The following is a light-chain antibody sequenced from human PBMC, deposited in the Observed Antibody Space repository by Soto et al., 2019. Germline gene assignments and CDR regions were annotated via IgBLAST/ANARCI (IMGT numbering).Light chain of an antibody. V-gene: IGKV3-20*01. Sequence: EIVLTQSPGTLSLSPGERATLSCRASQSVSSSYLAWYQQKPGQAPRLLISGASKRATGIPDRFSGSGSGTDFTLTINRLEPEDFAVYYCQQYSFMWTFGQGTKVDIK. CDR3: QQYSFMWT. CDR2: GAS. J-gene: IGKJ1*01. CDR1: QSVSSSY.